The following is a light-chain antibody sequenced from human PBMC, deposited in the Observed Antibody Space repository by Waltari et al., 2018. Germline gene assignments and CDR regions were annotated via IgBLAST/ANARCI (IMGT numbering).Light chain of an antibody. CDR3: QQYDKWLRYS. Sequence: IVMTQSPATLPVSPGERATLSCRASQSISTNLARFQEKPGQAPRLLIYGASTRATGVPARFSGSGSGTYFTLVISSLQSEDFAVYYCQQYDKWLRYSFGQGTKLEIK. J-gene: IGKJ2*01. V-gene: IGKV3-15*01. CDR1: QSISTN. CDR2: GAS.